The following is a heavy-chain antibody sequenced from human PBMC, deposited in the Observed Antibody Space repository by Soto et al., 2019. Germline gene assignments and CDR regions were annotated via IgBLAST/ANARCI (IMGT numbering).Heavy chain of an antibody. CDR2: IYPGDSDS. CDR1: GFTFSAYW. D-gene: IGHD2-8*01. J-gene: IGHJ3*02. CDR3: ARLGKDGVWGGAFDM. Sequence: PGESLKISCEGSGFTFSAYWVAWVRQRPGKGLEWMGNIYPGDSDSKYSPSFEGQVTFSVDKLSSTAYLQWSSLQASDTAIYYCARLGKDGVWGGAFDMWGQGTLVPSPQ. V-gene: IGHV5-51*01.